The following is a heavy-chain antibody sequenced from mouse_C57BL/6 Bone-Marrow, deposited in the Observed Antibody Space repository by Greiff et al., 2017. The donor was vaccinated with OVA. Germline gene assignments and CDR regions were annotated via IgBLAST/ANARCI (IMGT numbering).Heavy chain of an antibody. D-gene: IGHD1-1*01. Sequence: QVQLQQPGAELVRPGPSVKLSCKASGYTFTSYWMHWVKQRPGQGLEWIGVIDPSDSYTNYNQKFKGKATLTVDTSSSTAYMQLSSLTSEDSAVYYCARSSYYGSSYWYFDVWGTGTTVTVSS. J-gene: IGHJ1*03. CDR1: GYTFTSYW. CDR3: ARSSYYGSSYWYFDV. V-gene: IGHV1-59*01. CDR2: IDPSDSYT.